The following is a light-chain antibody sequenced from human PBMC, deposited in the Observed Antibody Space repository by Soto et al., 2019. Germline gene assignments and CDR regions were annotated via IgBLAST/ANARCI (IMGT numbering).Light chain of an antibody. Sequence: EIVLTQSPGTLSLSPGERATLSCRASQSVSTIYLAWYQQRPGQAPRLLTYGASSRATGIPDRFSGSGSGTDFTLTISRLEPEDFAVYYCQQYGSSPGTFGGGTKVDIK. CDR1: QSVSTIY. J-gene: IGKJ4*01. CDR3: QQYGSSPGT. V-gene: IGKV3-20*01. CDR2: GAS.